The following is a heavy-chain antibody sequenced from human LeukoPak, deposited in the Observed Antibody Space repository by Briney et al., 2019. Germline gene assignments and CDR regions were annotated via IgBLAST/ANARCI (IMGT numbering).Heavy chain of an antibody. D-gene: IGHD2-15*01. V-gene: IGHV1-46*01. J-gene: IGHJ4*02. CDR2: INPSGGSK. CDR3: AREGAVVVVADVLDY. Sequence: GASVKVSCKAFGYIFTSYYMHWVRQAPGQGLEWMGIINPSGGSKNYAQKFQGRVTMTRDTSTSTVYMELSSLRSEDTAVYYCAREGAVVVVADVLDYWGQGTLVTVSS. CDR1: GYIFTSYY.